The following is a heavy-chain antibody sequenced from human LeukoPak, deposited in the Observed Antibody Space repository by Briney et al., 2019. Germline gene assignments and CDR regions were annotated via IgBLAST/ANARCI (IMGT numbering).Heavy chain of an antibody. D-gene: IGHD6-19*01. Sequence: ASVKVSCKASGYTFTSYYMHWVRQAPGQGLEWMGIINPSGGSTSYAQKFQGRVTMTRDMSTSTVYMELSSLRSEDTAVYYCARVALEPINSSGWSYPGAFDIWGQGTMVTVSS. CDR2: INPSGGST. J-gene: IGHJ3*02. CDR1: GYTFTSYY. V-gene: IGHV1-46*01. CDR3: ARVALEPINSSGWSYPGAFDI.